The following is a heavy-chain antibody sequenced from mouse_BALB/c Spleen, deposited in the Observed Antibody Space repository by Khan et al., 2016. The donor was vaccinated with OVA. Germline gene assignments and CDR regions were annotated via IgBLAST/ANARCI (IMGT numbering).Heavy chain of an antibody. V-gene: IGHV5-4*02. J-gene: IGHJ3*01. CDR1: GFTFSDYY. Sequence: EVQLVESGGGLVKPGGSLKLSCVASGFTFSDYYMYWVRQTPEKRLEWVATISDGGSYTYFLDSVEGRFTISRDNAKNNLYLQLISLKSEDTAMYYCTRGGYGAFGYWGQGTLVTVAA. CDR2: ISDGGSYT. D-gene: IGHD2-14*01. CDR3: TRGGYGAFGY.